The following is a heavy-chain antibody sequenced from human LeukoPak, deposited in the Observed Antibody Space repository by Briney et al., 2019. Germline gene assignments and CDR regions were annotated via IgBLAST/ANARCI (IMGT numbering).Heavy chain of an antibody. CDR3: ARGRRYYDSSGYYLSDYYYYMDV. Sequence: PSETLSLTCAVYGGSFSGYYWSWIRQPPGKGLEWIGEINHSGSTNYNPSLKSRVTISVDTSKNQFSLKLSSVTAADTAVYYCARGRRYYDSSGYYLSDYYYYMDVWGKGTTVTVSS. CDR1: GGSFSGYY. CDR2: INHSGST. J-gene: IGHJ6*03. D-gene: IGHD3-22*01. V-gene: IGHV4-34*01.